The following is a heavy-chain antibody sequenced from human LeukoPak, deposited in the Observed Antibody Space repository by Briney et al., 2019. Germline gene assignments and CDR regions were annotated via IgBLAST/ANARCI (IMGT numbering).Heavy chain of an antibody. CDR1: GFTFGSYA. J-gene: IGHJ4*02. Sequence: GGSLRLSCAASGFTFGSYAMSWVRQAPGKGLEWVSAISGSGGSTYYADSVKGRFTISRDNSKNTLYLQMNSLRAEDTAVYYCAKDSVAVAGIPYDYWGQGTLVTVSS. D-gene: IGHD6-19*01. V-gene: IGHV3-23*01. CDR3: AKDSVAVAGIPYDY. CDR2: ISGSGGST.